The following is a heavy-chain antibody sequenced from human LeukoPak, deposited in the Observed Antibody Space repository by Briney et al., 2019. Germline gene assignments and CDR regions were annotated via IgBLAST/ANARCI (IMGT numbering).Heavy chain of an antibody. Sequence: SETLSLTCTVSGGSISSRSYYWGWIRQPPGKGLEWIGSVYYSGSTYYNPSLQSRVTISVDTSKNRFSLQLTSVTAADTAVFYCARQTWGGNYHPYYFDYWGQGTLVPVSS. CDR1: GGSISSRSYY. CDR2: VYYSGST. CDR3: ARQTWGGNYHPYYFDY. D-gene: IGHD4-23*01. V-gene: IGHV4-39*01. J-gene: IGHJ4*02.